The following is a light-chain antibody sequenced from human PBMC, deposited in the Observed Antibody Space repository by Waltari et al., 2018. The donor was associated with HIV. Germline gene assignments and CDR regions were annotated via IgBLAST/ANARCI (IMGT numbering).Light chain of an antibody. CDR1: QNIGSS. Sequence: EILLTQSPATLSLSPGERATLSCEASQNIGSSLAWYQHKPGQTPRLVITDASIRTTGTPARFSGTGSGREFYLTISSLEPEDAAVYYCQQRSRSSPLTFGGGTKV. CDR2: DAS. CDR3: QQRSRSSPLT. J-gene: IGKJ4*01. V-gene: IGKV3-11*02.